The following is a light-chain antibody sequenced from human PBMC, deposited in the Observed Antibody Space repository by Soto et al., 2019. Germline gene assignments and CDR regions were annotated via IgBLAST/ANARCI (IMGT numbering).Light chain of an antibody. CDR1: QNIRSY. CDR2: DAS. Sequence: EVVMTQSPDSLSASPPDTVTLFCRASQNIRSYLAWYQQRPGQAPRLFIYDASTRDTGIPPRFSGGGSGTEFTLTISSLKTEDFATYYCQQSYSSPRTFGQGTKVDIK. J-gene: IGKJ1*01. V-gene: IGKV3-15*01. CDR3: QQSYSSPRT.